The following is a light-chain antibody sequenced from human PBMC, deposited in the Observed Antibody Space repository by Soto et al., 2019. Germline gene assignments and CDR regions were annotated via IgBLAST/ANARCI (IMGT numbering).Light chain of an antibody. CDR1: SSNIGAGYD. V-gene: IGLV1-40*01. CDR3: QSYDSSLSGWV. J-gene: IGLJ3*02. CDR2: GNN. Sequence: QAVVTQPPSVSGAPGQRVTISCTGSSSNIGAGYDVHWYQHLPGTAPKVLISGNNNRPSGVPDRFSGSNSGTSASLAITGLQAEDEADYYCQSYDSSLSGWVFGGGTKVTVL.